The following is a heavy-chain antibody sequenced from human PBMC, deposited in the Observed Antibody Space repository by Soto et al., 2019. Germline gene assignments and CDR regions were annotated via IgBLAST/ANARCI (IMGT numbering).Heavy chain of an antibody. Sequence: QVRLRESGPGLVRPSETLSLTCRVSGGSISTYYWSWIRQPAGKGLEWIGRIYRSGGTNFNPSLMSRVSMSVDTSKNQFALKLSSVVAADPAVYYCARGAAAGVDYGMDVWGQGTTVTVS. D-gene: IGHD6-13*01. CDR1: GGSISTYY. J-gene: IGHJ6*02. V-gene: IGHV4-4*07. CDR3: ARGAAAGVDYGMDV. CDR2: IYRSGGT.